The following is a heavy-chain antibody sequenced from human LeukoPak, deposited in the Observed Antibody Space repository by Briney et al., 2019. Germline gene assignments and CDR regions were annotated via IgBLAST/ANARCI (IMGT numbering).Heavy chain of an antibody. CDR1: GGTFSSYA. Sequence: GASVKVSCKASGGTFSSYAISWVRQAPGQGLEWMGGIIPIFGTANYAQKFQGRVTMTRDTSTSTVYMELSSLRSEDTAVYYCARGGTTVQASDFDYWGQGTLVTVSS. V-gene: IGHV1-69*05. CDR3: ARGGTTVQASDFDY. D-gene: IGHD1-7*01. CDR2: IIPIFGTA. J-gene: IGHJ4*02.